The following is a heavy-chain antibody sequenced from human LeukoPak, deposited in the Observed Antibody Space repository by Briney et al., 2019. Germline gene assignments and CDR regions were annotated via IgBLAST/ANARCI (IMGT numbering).Heavy chain of an antibody. Sequence: PSETLSLTCTVSGGSISSYYRSWIRQPPGKGLEWIGYIYYSGSTNYNPSLKSRVTISVDTSKNQFSLKLSSVTAADTAVYYCARDSREYYYYMDVWGKGTTVTVSS. D-gene: IGHD1-26*01. CDR2: IYYSGST. CDR1: GGSISSYY. V-gene: IGHV4-59*01. CDR3: ARDSREYYYYMDV. J-gene: IGHJ6*03.